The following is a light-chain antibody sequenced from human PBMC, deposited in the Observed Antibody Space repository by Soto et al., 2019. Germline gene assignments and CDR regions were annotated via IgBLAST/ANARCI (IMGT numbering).Light chain of an antibody. CDR2: GAS. CDR3: QQYGSSPPIT. V-gene: IGKV3-20*01. J-gene: IGKJ5*01. CDR1: ESVSSSY. Sequence: IGLTQSPGTLSLYPGERATVSCRAIESVSSSYLAWYQQKPGQAPRLLIYGASSRATGIPDRFSGSGSGTDFTLTISRLEPEDFAVYYCQQYGSSPPITFGQGTRLEI.